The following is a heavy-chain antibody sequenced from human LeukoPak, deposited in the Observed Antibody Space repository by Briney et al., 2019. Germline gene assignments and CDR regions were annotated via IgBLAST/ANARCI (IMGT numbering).Heavy chain of an antibody. J-gene: IGHJ4*02. V-gene: IGHV3-64*01. CDR3: VRDRAGFWSGYLDY. CDR1: GFTFSTYA. CDR2: ISGNGGST. Sequence: QPGGSLRLSCAASGFTFSTYALHWVRQAPGKGLEYVSAISGNGGSTYYAISVKGRFAISRDNSKNTVYLQMGSLRAEDMAVYYCVRDRAGFWSGYLDYWGQGTLVTVSS. D-gene: IGHD3-3*01.